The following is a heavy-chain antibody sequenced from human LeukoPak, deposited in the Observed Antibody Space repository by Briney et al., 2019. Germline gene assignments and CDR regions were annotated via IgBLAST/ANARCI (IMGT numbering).Heavy chain of an antibody. CDR2: IYYSGST. CDR3: ARATSSDWYHWFDP. V-gene: IGHV4-39*07. D-gene: IGHD6-19*01. Sequence: SETLSLTCTVSGGSISSSSYYWGWLRQPPGKGLEWIGSIYYSGSTYYNPSLKSRVTISVDTSKNQFSLKLSSATAADTAVYYCARATSSDWYHWFDPWGQGTLVTVSS. J-gene: IGHJ5*02. CDR1: GGSISSSSYY.